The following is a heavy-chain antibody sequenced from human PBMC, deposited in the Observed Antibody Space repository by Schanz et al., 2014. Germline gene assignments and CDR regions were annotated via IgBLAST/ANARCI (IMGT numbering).Heavy chain of an antibody. CDR2: INSVGSNT. CDR1: GFTFSSHW. CDR3: ARPALWFGDNCFDP. V-gene: IGHV3-74*01. J-gene: IGHJ5*02. Sequence: PGGSLRLSCAASGFTFSSHWMHWVRQDPGKGLVWVARINSVGSNTDYADSVTGRFTISRDNAKNTLYLQMNSLRAEDTAVYYCARPALWFGDNCFDPWGQGTLVTVSS. D-gene: IGHD3-10*01.